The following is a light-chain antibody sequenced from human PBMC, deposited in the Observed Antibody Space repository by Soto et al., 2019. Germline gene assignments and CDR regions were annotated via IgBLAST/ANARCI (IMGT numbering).Light chain of an antibody. V-gene: IGLV2-14*01. Sequence: SMLTQPRSVSGSPGQSITISCTGTSSDVGGYNYVSWSQQHPGKAPQLMIYEVSNRPSGVSNRFSGSKSGNTASLTISGLQAEDEADYYCSSYTSSSTYVFGTGTKVTVL. J-gene: IGLJ1*01. CDR1: SSDVGGYNY. CDR3: SSYTSSSTYV. CDR2: EVS.